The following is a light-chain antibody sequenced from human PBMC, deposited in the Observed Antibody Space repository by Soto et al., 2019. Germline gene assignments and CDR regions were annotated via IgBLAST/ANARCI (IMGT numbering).Light chain of an antibody. V-gene: IGKV3-15*01. CDR2: GTS. CDR3: QQYNNWPTWT. CDR1: QSVTGNY. J-gene: IGKJ1*01. Sequence: EIMMTQSPPTLSVSPGEGATLSCRASQSVTGNYLAWYQQKPGQAHRLIIYGTSTRATGIPARFSGSESGTEFTLTISSLQSEDFAVYYCQQYNNWPTWTFGQLTKGDIK.